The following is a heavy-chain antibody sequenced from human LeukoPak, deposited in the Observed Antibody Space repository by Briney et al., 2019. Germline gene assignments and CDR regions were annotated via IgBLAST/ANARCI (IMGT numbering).Heavy chain of an antibody. Sequence: GGSLRLSCAASGFTFSSYAMSWVRQAPGKGLEWVSAISGSGGSTYYADSVKGRFTISRDSSKNTVYLQMNSLRDEDTAVYYCARARPWDSSRSYYFGMDVWGHGTTVTVSS. J-gene: IGHJ6*02. CDR3: ARARPWDSSRSYYFGMDV. CDR2: ISGSGGST. CDR1: GFTFSSYA. D-gene: IGHD3-22*01. V-gene: IGHV3-23*01.